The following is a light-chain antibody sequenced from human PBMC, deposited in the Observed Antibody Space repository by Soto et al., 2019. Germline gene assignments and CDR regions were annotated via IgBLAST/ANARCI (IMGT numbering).Light chain of an antibody. CDR1: QTVISS. J-gene: IGKJ5*01. Sequence: EIVLTQSPATLSLSPGERATLSCRASQTVISSLAWYQQKPGQAPRLLIYGASTRVTGIPATFSGSGSGTEFTLTISSLQSEDFAIYYCQQYNNWPAITFGQGTRLEIK. V-gene: IGKV3D-15*01. CDR3: QQYNNWPAIT. CDR2: GAS.